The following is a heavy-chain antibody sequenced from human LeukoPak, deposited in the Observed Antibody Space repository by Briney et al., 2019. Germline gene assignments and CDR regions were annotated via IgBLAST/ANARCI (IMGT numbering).Heavy chain of an antibody. Sequence: GGSLRLSCAASGFIFNNYGLIWVRQAPGKGLEWVSAISNDGGSTQYADFVEGRFTISRDNSKNTVFLQMSSLRAEDAALYYCAKGSSGYFAGLWGQGTLVTVSS. CDR2: ISNDGGST. CDR3: AKGSSGYFAGL. V-gene: IGHV3-23*01. J-gene: IGHJ4*02. CDR1: GFIFNNYG. D-gene: IGHD3-22*01.